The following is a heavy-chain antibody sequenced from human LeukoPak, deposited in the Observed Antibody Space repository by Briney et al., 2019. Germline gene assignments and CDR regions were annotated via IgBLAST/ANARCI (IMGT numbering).Heavy chain of an antibody. J-gene: IGHJ4*02. Sequence: ASVKVSCKASGYTFTGYYMHWVRHAPGQGLEWMGWINPNSGGTDYAQEFQGRVTMSRDTSISTAYMELSRLRSDNTDVYYCARVRGIAVAGTLSGYWGQGTLVTVSS. V-gene: IGHV1-2*02. CDR1: GYTFTGYY. D-gene: IGHD6-19*01. CDR2: INPNSGGT. CDR3: ARVRGIAVAGTLSGY.